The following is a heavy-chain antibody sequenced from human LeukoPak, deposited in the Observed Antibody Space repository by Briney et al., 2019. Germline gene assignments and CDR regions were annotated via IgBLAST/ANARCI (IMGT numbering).Heavy chain of an antibody. CDR3: ARDELGSGDYYGSGSYYNPLDY. J-gene: IGHJ4*02. CDR2: ISAYNGNT. V-gene: IGHV1-18*01. D-gene: IGHD3-10*01. Sequence: GASVKVSFKASGYTFTSYGISWVRQAPGQGLEWMGWISAYNGNTNYAQKLQGRVTMTTDTSTGTAYMELRSLRSDDTAVYYCARDELGSGDYYGSGSYYNPLDYWGQGTLVTVSS. CDR1: GYTFTSYG.